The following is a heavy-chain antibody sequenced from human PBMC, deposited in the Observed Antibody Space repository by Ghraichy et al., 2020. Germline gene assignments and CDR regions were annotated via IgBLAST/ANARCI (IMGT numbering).Heavy chain of an antibody. V-gene: IGHV4-34*01. J-gene: IGHJ6*02. D-gene: IGHD3-10*01. CDR1: GGSFSGYY. CDR3: ARAHTRRITMVRGVNKRNYYGMDV. Sequence: SETLSLTCAVYGGSFSGYYWSWIRQPPGKGLEWIGEINHSGSTNYNPSLKSRVTISVDTSKNQFSLKLSSVTAADTAVYYCARAHTRRITMVRGVNKRNYYGMDVWGQGTTVTVSS. CDR2: INHSGST.